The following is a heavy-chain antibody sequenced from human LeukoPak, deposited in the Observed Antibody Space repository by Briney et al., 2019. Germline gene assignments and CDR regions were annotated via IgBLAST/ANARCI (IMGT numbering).Heavy chain of an antibody. J-gene: IGHJ6*03. D-gene: IGHD6-19*01. CDR3: ARDRPQQWLVRGQRGYYYYMDV. CDR2: IRFDGSDK. V-gene: IGHV3-30*02. Sequence: GGSLRLSCAASGFTFTYFGMHWVRQAPGKGLEWVAFIRFDGSDKYYADSVKGRFTISRDIAKNSLYLQMNSLRAEDTAVYYCARDRPQQWLVRGQRGYYYYMDVWGKGTTVTISS. CDR1: GFTFTYFG.